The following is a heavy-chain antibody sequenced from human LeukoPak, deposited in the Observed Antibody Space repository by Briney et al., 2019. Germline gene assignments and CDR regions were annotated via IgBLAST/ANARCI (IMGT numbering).Heavy chain of an antibody. J-gene: IGHJ4*02. CDR3: AREDDWNYEDC. D-gene: IGHD1-7*01. Sequence: GGSLRLSCAASRFTFSNYWMSWVRQAPGKGLEWVANIKQDGSEKYYVNSVKGRFTISRDNAKNSLYLQMNSLRAEDTAIYYCAREDDWNYEDCWGQGTLVTVSS. CDR1: RFTFSNYW. V-gene: IGHV3-7*01. CDR2: IKQDGSEK.